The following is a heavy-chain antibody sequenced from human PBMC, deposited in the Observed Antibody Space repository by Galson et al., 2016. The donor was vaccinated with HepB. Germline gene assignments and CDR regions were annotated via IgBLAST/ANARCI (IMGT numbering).Heavy chain of an antibody. CDR2: IKSKTDGGTT. Sequence: SLRLSCAASGFTFSNAWMSWVRQAPGKGLEWVGRIKSKTDGGTTDYAAPMKGRFSISRDDSKNTLYLQMDSLKTEDTAVYYCTIVGGSRTNFDYWGQGTLVTVSS. D-gene: IGHD1-26*01. V-gene: IGHV3-15*01. CDR1: GFTFSNAW. CDR3: TIVGGSRTNFDY. J-gene: IGHJ4*02.